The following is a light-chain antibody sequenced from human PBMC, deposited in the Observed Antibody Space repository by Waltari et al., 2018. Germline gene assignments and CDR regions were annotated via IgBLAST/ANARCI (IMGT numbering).Light chain of an antibody. CDR2: HAS. J-gene: IGKJ1*01. CDR1: QDIRTW. Sequence: DIRMTQSPSSVSASVGDRVTITCRASQDIRTWLAWYQQKPGKAPRLLIYHASGLQSGVPSGFSGSGSGTDFTLTISSLQPEDFATYSCQQSGTFPPTFGPGTKVEI. CDR3: QQSGTFPPT. V-gene: IGKV1-12*01.